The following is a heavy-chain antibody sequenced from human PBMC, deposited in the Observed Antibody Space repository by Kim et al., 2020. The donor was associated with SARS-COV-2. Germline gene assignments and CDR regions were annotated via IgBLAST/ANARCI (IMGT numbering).Heavy chain of an antibody. V-gene: IGHV3-23*01. CDR2: ISGSGYNT. CDR1: GFTFSSYA. CDR3: AKDRAAAAGTGQFDY. J-gene: IGHJ4*02. D-gene: IGHD6-13*01. Sequence: GGSLRLSCAASGFTFSSYAMTWVRQAPGKGLEWVSAISGSGYNTYYADSVRCRFTISRDSSQNTVFLQVTSLRDDDTAVYYCAKDRAAAAGTGQFDYWGQGTLVTVSS.